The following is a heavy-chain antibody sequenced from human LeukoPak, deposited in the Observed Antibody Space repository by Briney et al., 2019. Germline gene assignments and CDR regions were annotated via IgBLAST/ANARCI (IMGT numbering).Heavy chain of an antibody. CDR2: ISGTSGST. V-gene: IGHV3-23*01. D-gene: IGHD3-9*01. CDR1: GFTFSSYA. CDR3: AKVPFDWISSTNYYYCMDV. Sequence: PGGSLRLSCAASGFTFSSYAMSWVRQAPGKGLEWVSSISGTSGSTFYADSVQGRFTISRDNSKNTLYLQMNSLRAEDTAVYYCAKVPFDWISSTNYYYCMDVWGKGTTVTVSS. J-gene: IGHJ6*03.